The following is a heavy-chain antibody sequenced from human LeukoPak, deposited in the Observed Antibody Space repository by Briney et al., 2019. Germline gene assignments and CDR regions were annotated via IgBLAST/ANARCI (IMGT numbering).Heavy chain of an antibody. D-gene: IGHD2-2*01. CDR1: GYTFMKYW. CDR2: IHPGDSHT. Sequence: AESLKISCEGSGYTFMKYWIGWVRPMPGKGLEWMGSIHPGDSHTWYSPSFQGQVTMSAAKSISMAYLQWSSLKASDTAMYFCARQPGMTAKSWYFELWGRGTLVTVSS. J-gene: IGHJ2*01. V-gene: IGHV5-51*01. CDR3: ARQPGMTAKSWYFEL.